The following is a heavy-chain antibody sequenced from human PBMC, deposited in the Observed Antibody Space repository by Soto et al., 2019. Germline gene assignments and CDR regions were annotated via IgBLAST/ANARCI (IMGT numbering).Heavy chain of an antibody. J-gene: IGHJ2*01. CDR2: ISGSGGST. D-gene: IGHD4-17*01. CDR1: GFTFSSYA. CDR3: AKRTVGWYFDL. V-gene: IGHV3-23*01. Sequence: EVQLLESGGGLVQPGGSLRLSCAASGFTFSSYAMNWVRQAPGKGLEWVSVISGSGGSTYYADAVKGRFTISSDNSKNTLYLQMNSLRAEDTAVYYCAKRTVGWYFDLWGRGPLVTVSS.